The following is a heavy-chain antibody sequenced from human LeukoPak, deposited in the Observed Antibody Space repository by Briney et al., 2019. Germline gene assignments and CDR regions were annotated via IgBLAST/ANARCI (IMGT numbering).Heavy chain of an antibody. CDR2: IYNDGSAT. V-gene: IGHV3-74*01. CDR3: TRESGSSHFFDF. D-gene: IGHD6-6*01. CDR1: GLTFSDHW. J-gene: IGHJ4*02. Sequence: GGSLRLSCVVSGLTFSDHWIHWVRQPPGKGLVWVSRIYNDGSATTYADSVKGRFTISRDNAKNTLYLQMNSLRAEDTAVYYCTRESGSSHFFDFWGQGTPVTVSS.